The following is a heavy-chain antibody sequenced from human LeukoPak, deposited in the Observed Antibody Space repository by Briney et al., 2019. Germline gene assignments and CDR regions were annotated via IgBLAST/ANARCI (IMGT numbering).Heavy chain of an antibody. V-gene: IGHV1-69*04. CDR3: ARDLITIFGVAFDY. CDR2: IIPILGIA. CDR1: GGTFSSYA. D-gene: IGHD3-3*01. Sequence: ASVKVSCKASGGTFSSYAISWVRQAPGQGLEWMGRIIPILGIANYAQKFQGRVTITADKSTSTAYIELSSLRSEDTAVYYCARDLITIFGVAFDYWGQGTLVTVSS. J-gene: IGHJ4*02.